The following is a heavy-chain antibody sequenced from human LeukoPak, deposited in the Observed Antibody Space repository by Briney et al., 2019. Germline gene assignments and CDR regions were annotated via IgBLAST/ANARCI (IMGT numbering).Heavy chain of an antibody. CDR3: ARIHRYCSGGACYVLDS. D-gene: IGHD2-15*01. V-gene: IGHV4-59*02. CDR1: GGSVSGYY. Sequence: SETLSLTCVVSGGSVSGYYWGWIRQPPGRGLEWIGYVYYSGSTNYNPSFKSRITISVDTSRNQFSLQLSSVTAADTAVYYCARIHRYCSGGACYVLDSWGQGTLVAVSS. J-gene: IGHJ4*02. CDR2: VYYSGST.